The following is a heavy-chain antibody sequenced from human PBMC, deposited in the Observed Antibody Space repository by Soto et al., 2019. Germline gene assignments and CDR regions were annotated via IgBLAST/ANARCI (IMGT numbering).Heavy chain of an antibody. J-gene: IGHJ4*02. V-gene: IGHV3-23*01. CDR3: AKAVTTVVTAVDY. Sequence: GFLRLSCAASGLSFSSYAMSWVRQAPGKGLEWVSAISGSGGSTYYADSVKGRFTISRDNSKNTLYLQMNSLRAEDTAVYYWAKAVTTVVTAVDYWGQGTLVTVSS. D-gene: IGHD4-17*01. CDR2: ISGSGGST. CDR1: GLSFSSYA.